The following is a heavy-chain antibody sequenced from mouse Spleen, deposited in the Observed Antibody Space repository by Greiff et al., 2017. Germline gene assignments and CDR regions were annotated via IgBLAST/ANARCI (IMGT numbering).Heavy chain of an antibody. CDR2: ISNLAYSI. CDR1: GFTFSDYG. CDR3: ARHEGYYAMDY. J-gene: IGHJ4*01. V-gene: IGHV5-15*01. Sequence: VQLVESGGGLVKPGGSLKLSCAASGFTFSDYGMAWVRQAPGKGPEWVAFISNLAYSIYYADTVTGRFTISRENAKNTLCLEMSSLRSEDTAMYYCARHEGYYAMDYWGQGTSVTVSS.